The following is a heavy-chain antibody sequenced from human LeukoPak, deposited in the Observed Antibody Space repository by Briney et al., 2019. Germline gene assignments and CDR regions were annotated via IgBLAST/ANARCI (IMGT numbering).Heavy chain of an antibody. CDR1: GYTFTSYG. CDR2: ISAYNGNT. V-gene: IGHV1-18*01. D-gene: IGHD1-26*01. J-gene: IGHJ6*03. CDR3: ARGGGSYTDYYYYYYMDV. Sequence: ASVKVSCKASGYTFTSYGISWVRQAPGQGLEWMGWISAYNGNTNYAQKLQGRVTMTTDTSTSTAHMELRSLRSDDTAVYYCARGGGSYTDYYYYYYMDVWGKGTTVTVSS.